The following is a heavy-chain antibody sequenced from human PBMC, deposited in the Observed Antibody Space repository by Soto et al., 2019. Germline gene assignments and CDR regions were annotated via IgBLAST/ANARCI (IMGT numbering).Heavy chain of an antibody. CDR3: ARGGMVHRYGMDV. D-gene: IGHD3-10*01. CDR1: GFTFSSYW. J-gene: IGHJ6*02. Sequence: EVQLVESGGGLVQPGGSLRLTCAASGFTFSSYWMHWVRQAPGKGLVWVSRINSDGSSTSYADSVKGRFTISRDNAKNTLYLQMNSLRAEDTAVYYCARGGMVHRYGMDVWGQGTTVTVSS. CDR2: INSDGSST. V-gene: IGHV3-74*01.